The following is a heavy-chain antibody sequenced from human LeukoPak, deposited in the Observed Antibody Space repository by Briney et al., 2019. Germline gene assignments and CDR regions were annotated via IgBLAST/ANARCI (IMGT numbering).Heavy chain of an antibody. CDR1: GFTFSRYW. Sequence: PGGSLRLSCAASGFTFSRYWMHRVRQAPGKGLVWVSRINSDGSRTTYADSVKGRFTISRDNAKNTLYLQVNSLRAEDTAVYYCAGDGSNYGMDVWGQGTTVTVSS. D-gene: IGHD3-10*01. CDR3: AGDGSNYGMDV. V-gene: IGHV3-74*01. CDR2: INSDGSRT. J-gene: IGHJ6*02.